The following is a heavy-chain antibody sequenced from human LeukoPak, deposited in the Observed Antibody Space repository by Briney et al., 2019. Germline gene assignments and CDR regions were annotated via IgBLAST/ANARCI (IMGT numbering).Heavy chain of an antibody. CDR1: GGSISGYY. CDR2: IYYSGAT. CDR3: ARDSRHGFGVVIMDY. J-gene: IGHJ4*02. D-gene: IGHD3-3*01. V-gene: IGHV4-59*01. Sequence: SETLSLTCTVSGGSISGYYWSWIRQPPGKGLQWIGDIYYSGATNYNPSLKSRLTMSVDTSRNHLSLRLTSVTAADTAVYYCARDSRHGFGVVIMDYWGQGTLVTVSS.